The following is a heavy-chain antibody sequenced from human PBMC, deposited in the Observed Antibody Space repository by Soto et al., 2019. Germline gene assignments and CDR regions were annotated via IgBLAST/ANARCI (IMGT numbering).Heavy chain of an antibody. Sequence: QVQLVESGGGVVQPGRSLRLSCAASGFTFTTYAIHWVRQAPGKGLEWVAVISNDGRGKYYADSVKGRFTISRDNSKNSLYLQMNRLRSEDTAVYYCARDQCFGGGRSCYYFDVWGQGTLVTVSS. CDR1: GFTFTTYA. D-gene: IGHD2-15*01. J-gene: IGHJ4*02. CDR2: ISNDGRGK. V-gene: IGHV3-30*04. CDR3: ARDQCFGGGRSCYYFDV.